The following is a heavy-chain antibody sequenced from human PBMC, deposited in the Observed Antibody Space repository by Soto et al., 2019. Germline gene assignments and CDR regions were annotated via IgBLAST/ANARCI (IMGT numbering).Heavy chain of an antibody. J-gene: IGHJ4*02. Sequence: GGSLRLSXTASGFTFSNYAMSWVRQTPGKGLEWVSGISGSGGTTDYADSAKGRFTISRDKSKNTLYLQMNSLRPEDTAVYYCAKDRETTMVGSYFDSWGQGTMVTVSS. CDR1: GFTFSNYA. CDR3: AKDRETTMVGSYFDS. D-gene: IGHD3-10*01. V-gene: IGHV3-23*01. CDR2: ISGSGGTT.